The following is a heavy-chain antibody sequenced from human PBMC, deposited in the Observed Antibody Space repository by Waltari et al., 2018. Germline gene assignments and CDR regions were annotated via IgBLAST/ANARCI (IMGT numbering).Heavy chain of an antibody. Sequence: QVQLVQSGAEVKKPGSSVKVSCKASGGTFSSYAISWVRQAPGQGLEWMGGFIPMFGTANYAQEYQGRVTMTADNSTSTASMELSSMRSEDTAVYYCARGRAAGTDWFDPWGQGTLVTVSS. V-gene: IGHV1-69*14. D-gene: IGHD6-13*01. J-gene: IGHJ5*02. CDR1: GGTFSSYA. CDR3: ARGRAAGTDWFDP. CDR2: FIPMFGTA.